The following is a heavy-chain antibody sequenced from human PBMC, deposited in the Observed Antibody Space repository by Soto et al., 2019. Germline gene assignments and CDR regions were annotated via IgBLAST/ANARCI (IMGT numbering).Heavy chain of an antibody. Sequence: PGGSLRLSCAASGFTFSNYAMSWVRQAPGKGLEWVSAISGSGGGTYYADSVKGRFTISRDNSKNTLYLQMNSLRAEDTAVYYCENYLKAVGATSLFDYWGQGTLVTVSS. CDR1: GFTFSNYA. CDR2: ISGSGGGT. V-gene: IGHV3-23*01. CDR3: ENYLKAVGATSLFDY. J-gene: IGHJ4*02. D-gene: IGHD1-26*01.